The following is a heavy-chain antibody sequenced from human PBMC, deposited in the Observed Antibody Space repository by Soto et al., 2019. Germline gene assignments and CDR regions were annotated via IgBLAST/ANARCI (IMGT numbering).Heavy chain of an antibody. CDR3: ARHTPAISISDH. CDR2: MYYSGTS. J-gene: IGHJ4*02. Sequence: SETLSLTCTVSGGSISDDTYYWGWIRQPPGKGLEWIGSMYYSGTSSYNPSLKSRVSMSVDTSKKQLSLRLTSVTAADTAVYYCARHTPAISISDHWGQGTLVTVSS. V-gene: IGHV4-39*01. D-gene: IGHD2-15*01. CDR1: GGSISDDTYY.